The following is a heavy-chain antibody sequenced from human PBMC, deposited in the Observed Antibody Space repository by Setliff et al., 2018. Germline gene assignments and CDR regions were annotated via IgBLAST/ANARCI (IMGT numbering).Heavy chain of an antibody. D-gene: IGHD6-19*01. V-gene: IGHV5-51*01. CDR3: ARQPKVDSSGLKCLDY. CDR2: IYPSDSDT. CDR1: GYNFATYW. Sequence: GESLKISCKASGYNFATYWIGWVRQMPGKGLGWMGIIYPSDSDTRYNPSFQGQVTSSADKSINTAYLQWSSLKASDTAMYYCARQPKVDSSGLKCLDYWGQGTLVTVSS. J-gene: IGHJ4*02.